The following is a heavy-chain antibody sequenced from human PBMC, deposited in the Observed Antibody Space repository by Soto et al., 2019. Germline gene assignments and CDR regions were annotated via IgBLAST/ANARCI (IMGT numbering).Heavy chain of an antibody. D-gene: IGHD2-8*02. J-gene: IGHJ4*02. CDR1: GGSFSGYY. Sequence: QVQLQQWGAGLLKPSETLSLTCAVYGGSFSGYYWTWIRQPPGTGLEWIGEINHSGSTNYNPSLKSRVTISVDTTKNQSSLKLTPVTAPDTAVYYCARDKITGLFDYWGQGTLVTVSS. V-gene: IGHV4-34*01. CDR3: ARDKITGLFDY. CDR2: INHSGST.